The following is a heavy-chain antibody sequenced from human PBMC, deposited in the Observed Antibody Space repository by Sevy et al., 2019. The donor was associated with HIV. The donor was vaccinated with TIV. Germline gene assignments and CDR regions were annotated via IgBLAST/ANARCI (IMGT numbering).Heavy chain of an antibody. V-gene: IGHV4-61*01. J-gene: IGHJ4*02. CDR1: GGSVSSGSYY. D-gene: IGHD5-12*01. Sequence: SQTLSLTCTVSGGSVSSGSYYWSWIWQPPGKGLEWIGYIYYSGSTNHNPSLKRRVTISVDTSKNQFSLKLNSVTAADTAVYYCARVRGGYSGFGGFDYWGQGTLVTVSS. CDR2: IYYSGST. CDR3: ARVRGGYSGFGGFDY.